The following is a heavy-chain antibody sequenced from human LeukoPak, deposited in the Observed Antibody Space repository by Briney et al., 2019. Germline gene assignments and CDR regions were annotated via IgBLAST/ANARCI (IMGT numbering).Heavy chain of an antibody. Sequence: ASVKVSCKASGYTFTSYYMHWVRQAPGQGLEWMGIINPSGGSTSYAQKFQGRVTMTRDTSTSTVYMELSSLRSEDTAVYYCARVEYYYDSSGYYSWYYFDYWGQGTLVTVSS. D-gene: IGHD3-22*01. CDR1: GYTFTSYY. J-gene: IGHJ4*02. CDR3: ARVEYYYDSSGYYSWYYFDY. V-gene: IGHV1-46*01. CDR2: INPSGGST.